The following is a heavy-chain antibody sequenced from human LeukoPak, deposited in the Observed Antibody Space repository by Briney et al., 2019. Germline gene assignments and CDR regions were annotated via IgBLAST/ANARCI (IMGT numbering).Heavy chain of an antibody. CDR1: GYTFTSYG. J-gene: IGHJ4*02. V-gene: IGHV1-18*01. CDR2: IRAYNGNT. CDR3: ARDKNRVGATTKTTIYYFDY. Sequence: ASVKVSCKASGYTFTSYGISWVRQAPGQGLEWMGWIRAYNGNTNYAQKLQGRVTMTTDTSTSTAYMELRSLRSDDTAVYYCARDKNRVGATTKTTIYYFDYWGQGTLVTVSS. D-gene: IGHD1-26*01.